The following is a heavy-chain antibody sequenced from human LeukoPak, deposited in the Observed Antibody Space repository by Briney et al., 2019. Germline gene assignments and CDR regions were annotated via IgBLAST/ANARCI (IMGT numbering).Heavy chain of an antibody. J-gene: IGHJ4*02. CDR2: IVPIFGTA. Sequence: SVKVSCKASGGTFSSYAISWVRQAPGQGLEWMGRIVPIFGTANYAQKFQGRVTITADKSTSTAYMELSSLRSEDTAVYYCAREDGDYNFDYWGQGTLVTVPS. CDR3: AREDGDYNFDY. D-gene: IGHD4-17*01. CDR1: GGTFSSYA. V-gene: IGHV1-69*06.